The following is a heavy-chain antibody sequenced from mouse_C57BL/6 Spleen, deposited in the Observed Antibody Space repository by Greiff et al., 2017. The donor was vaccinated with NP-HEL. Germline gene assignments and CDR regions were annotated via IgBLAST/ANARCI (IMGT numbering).Heavy chain of an antibody. CDR2: IYPGDGDT. V-gene: IGHV1-82*01. CDR3: ARGGITTVPYFDY. D-gene: IGHD1-1*01. Sequence: QVQLKESGPELVKPGASVKISCKASGYAFSSSWMNWVKQRPGKGLEWIGRIYPGDGDTNYNGKFKGKATLTADKSSSTAYMQLSSLTSEDSAVYFCARGGITTVPYFDYWGQGTTLTVSS. CDR1: GYAFSSSW. J-gene: IGHJ2*01.